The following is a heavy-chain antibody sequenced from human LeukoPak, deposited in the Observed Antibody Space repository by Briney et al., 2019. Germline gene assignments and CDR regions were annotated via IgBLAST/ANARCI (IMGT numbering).Heavy chain of an antibody. D-gene: IGHD6-19*01. CDR1: GFTFSSYA. CDR3: ARDRAVAGPYDY. CDR2: ISSNGGST. Sequence: PAGSLRLSCAASGFTFSSYAMHWVRQAPGQGLEYVSAISSNGGSTDYANSVKGRFTISRDNSKNTLYLQMGSLRAEDMAVYYCARDRAVAGPYDYWGQGALVTVSS. J-gene: IGHJ4*02. V-gene: IGHV3-64*01.